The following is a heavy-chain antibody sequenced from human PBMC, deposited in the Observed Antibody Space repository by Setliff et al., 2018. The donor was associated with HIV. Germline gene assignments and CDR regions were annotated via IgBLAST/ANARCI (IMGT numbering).Heavy chain of an antibody. D-gene: IGHD1-26*01. CDR3: ALRQRGGLVGAGNAFDI. Sequence: PSETLSLTCTLSGFSISSDGFYWNWIRQRPGKGLEWVSSIISSSTNIYYADSVKGRFTISRDTAKNSLYLQMNSLRAEDTAKYYCALRQRGGLVGAGNAFDIWGQGTMVTVSS. CDR2: IISSSTNI. J-gene: IGHJ3*02. V-gene: IGHV3-21*04. CDR1: GFSISSDG.